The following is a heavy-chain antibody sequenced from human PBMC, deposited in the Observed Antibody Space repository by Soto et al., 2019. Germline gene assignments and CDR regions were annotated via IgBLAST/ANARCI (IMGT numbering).Heavy chain of an antibody. CDR2: IIPILGTA. CDR1: GGTLSSYT. Sequence: SVKVSCKASGGTLSSYTISWVRQAPGQGLEWMGRIIPILGTANYAQKFQGRVTITADESTSTAYMELSSLRSEDTAVYYCARLFTDYSYCSSTSCYSNWFDPWGQGTLVTVSS. J-gene: IGHJ5*02. CDR3: ARLFTDYSYCSSTSCYSNWFDP. D-gene: IGHD2-2*01. V-gene: IGHV1-69*08.